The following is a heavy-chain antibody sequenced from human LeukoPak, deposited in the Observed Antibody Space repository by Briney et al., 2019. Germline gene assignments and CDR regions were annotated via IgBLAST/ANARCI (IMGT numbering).Heavy chain of an antibody. D-gene: IGHD3-3*01. CDR1: GFTFSSYG. J-gene: IGHJ4*02. V-gene: IGHV3-33*01. CDR2: IWYDGSNK. Sequence: GRSLRLSCAASGFTFSSYGMRWVRQAPGKGLEWVAVIWYDGSNKYYADSVKGRFTISRDNSKNTLYLQMNSLRAEDTAVYSCARGITIFGVVTRPDYWGQGTLVTVSS. CDR3: ARGITIFGVVTRPDY.